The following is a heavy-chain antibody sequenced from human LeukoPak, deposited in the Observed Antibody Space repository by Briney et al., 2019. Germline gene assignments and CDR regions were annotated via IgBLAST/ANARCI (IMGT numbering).Heavy chain of an antibody. CDR3: ARDNSVGETAWWFDP. CDR2: INPSGSSA. CDR1: GYSFTGYY. Sequence: GASVKVSRKASGYSFTGYYMHWVRQAPGQGLEWMGFINPSGSSAAYAQKFQGRLTMTRDMFTSTDYMELTSLTSDDTAVYYCARDNSVGETAWWFDPWGQGTLVTVSS. V-gene: IGHV1-46*01. D-gene: IGHD1-26*01. J-gene: IGHJ5*02.